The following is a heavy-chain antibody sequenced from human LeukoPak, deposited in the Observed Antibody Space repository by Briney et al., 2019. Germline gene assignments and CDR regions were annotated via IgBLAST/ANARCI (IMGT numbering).Heavy chain of an antibody. CDR2: ISSSGRTI. D-gene: IGHD6-19*01. Sequence: GGSLRLSCAASGFIFSDYYMSWIRQAPGKGLEWVCYISSSGRTIYYADSVKGRFTISRDNAEDSLYLQMNSLRAEDTAVYYCARKAVAGTLDYWGQGTLVTVSS. V-gene: IGHV3-11*04. CDR3: ARKAVAGTLDY. CDR1: GFIFSDYY. J-gene: IGHJ4*02.